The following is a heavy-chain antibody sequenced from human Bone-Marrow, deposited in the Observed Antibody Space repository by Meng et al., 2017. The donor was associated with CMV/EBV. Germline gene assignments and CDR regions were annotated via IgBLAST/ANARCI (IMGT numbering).Heavy chain of an antibody. Sequence: GESLKISCKGSGYSFTSYWIGWVRQMPGKGLEWMGIIYPGDSDTRYSPSFQGQVTISADKSISTAYLQWSSLKASDTAMYYCARNRYDSSGYYSIGGHWYFDLWGRGTLVTVPS. D-gene: IGHD3-22*01. J-gene: IGHJ2*01. CDR3: ARNRYDSSGYYSIGGHWYFDL. CDR1: GYSFTSYW. CDR2: IYPGDSDT. V-gene: IGHV5-51*01.